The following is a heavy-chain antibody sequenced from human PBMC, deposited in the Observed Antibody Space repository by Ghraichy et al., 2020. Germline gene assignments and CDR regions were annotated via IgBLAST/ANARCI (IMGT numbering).Heavy chain of an antibody. J-gene: IGHJ4*02. Sequence: GGSLRLSCAAYGFSFSNAWMHWVRQAPGKGLMWVSHINSDGSTTTYADSVKGRFTISRDNAKNTVYLQMNSLRAEDTAVYYCARDIGYSLHYWGQGTLVTVPS. D-gene: IGHD5-18*01. CDR1: GFSFSNAW. V-gene: IGHV3-74*01. CDR3: ARDIGYSLHY. CDR2: INSDGSTT.